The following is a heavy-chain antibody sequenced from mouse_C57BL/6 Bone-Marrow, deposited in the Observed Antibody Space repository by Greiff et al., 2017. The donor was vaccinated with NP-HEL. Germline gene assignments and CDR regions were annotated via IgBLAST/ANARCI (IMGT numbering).Heavy chain of an antibody. D-gene: IGHD1-1*01. Sequence: VQLQQPGAELVKPGASVKLSCKASGYTFTSYWMHWVKQRPGQGLEWIGMIHPKSGSTNYNEPFTSKATLTVDKSSSTAYMQLRSLTSEDSAVYYCARGSGYYYGSSSYAMDYWGRGTSVTVSA. CDR3: ARGSGYYYGSSSYAMDY. V-gene: IGHV1-64*01. CDR2: IHPKSGST. CDR1: GYTFTSYW. J-gene: IGHJ4*01.